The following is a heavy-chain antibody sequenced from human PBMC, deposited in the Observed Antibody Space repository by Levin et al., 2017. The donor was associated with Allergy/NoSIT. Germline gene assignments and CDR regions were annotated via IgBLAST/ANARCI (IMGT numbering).Heavy chain of an antibody. J-gene: IGHJ4*02. CDR3: ARVGSGGYSHFDY. CDR2: IIPIFGTA. D-gene: IGHD5-18*01. V-gene: IGHV1-69*13. CDR1: GGTFSSYA. Sequence: SVKVSCKASGGTFSSYAISWVRQAPGQGLEWMGGIIPIFGTANYAQKFQGRVTITADESTSTAYMELSSLRSEDTAVYYCARVGSGGYSHFDYWGQGTLVTVSS.